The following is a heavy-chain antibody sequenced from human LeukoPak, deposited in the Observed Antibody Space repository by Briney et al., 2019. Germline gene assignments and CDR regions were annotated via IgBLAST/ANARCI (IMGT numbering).Heavy chain of an antibody. CDR1: GFAFSIYA. J-gene: IGHJ6*01. CDR2: ISYDGANN. V-gene: IGHV3-30-3*01. CDR3: ARDDYGMDV. Sequence: GRSLRLSCAASGFAFSIYAMHWVRQAPGKGLEWVAFISYDGANNYYADSVKGRFTISRDYSKNTLYLQMNSLRAEDTAVYYCARDDYGMDVWGQGTTVTVSS.